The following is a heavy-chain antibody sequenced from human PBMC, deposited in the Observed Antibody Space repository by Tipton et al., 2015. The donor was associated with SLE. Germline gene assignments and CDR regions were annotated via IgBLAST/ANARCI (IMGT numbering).Heavy chain of an antibody. V-gene: IGHV1-69*01. CDR3: ARGTSEMATVVTTLVY. CDR2: IIPIFGTP. J-gene: IGHJ4*02. D-gene: IGHD4-23*01. Sequence: QLVQSGAEVKKPGSSVKVSCKASGGTFSSYTITWVRQAPGQGLEWMGGIIPIFGTPSYAQNFQGRVTITSDESTSTAYMELNSLSSDDTAVYYCARGTSEMATVVTTLVYWGQGTLVTVSS. CDR1: GGTFSSYT.